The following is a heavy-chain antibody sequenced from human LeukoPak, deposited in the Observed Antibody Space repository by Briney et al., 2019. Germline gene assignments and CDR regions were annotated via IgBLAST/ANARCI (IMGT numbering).Heavy chain of an antibody. CDR1: GGSFSGYY. CDR2: INHSGST. V-gene: IGHV4-34*01. J-gene: IGHJ4*02. D-gene: IGHD1-26*01. Sequence: SETLSLTCAVCGGSFSGYYWSWIRQPPGKGLEWIGEINHSGSTNYNPSLKSRVTISVDTSKNQFSLKLSSVTAADTAVYYCARARTRELLDYWGQGTLVTVSS. CDR3: ARARTRELLDY.